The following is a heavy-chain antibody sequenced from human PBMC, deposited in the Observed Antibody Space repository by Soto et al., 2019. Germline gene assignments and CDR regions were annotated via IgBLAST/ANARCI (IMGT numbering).Heavy chain of an antibody. D-gene: IGHD2-15*01. J-gene: IGHJ4*02. CDR1: GFTFSSYW. Sequence: EVQLVESGGGLVQPGGSLRLSCAASGFTFSSYWMHWVRQAPGKGLVWVSGINSDGSSTSYADSVKGRFTISRDNAKNTLYLQMSSLRAEDTAVYYCVRTSLVVAAATREDYWGQGTLGTVSS. V-gene: IGHV3-74*01. CDR2: INSDGSST. CDR3: VRTSLVVAAATREDY.